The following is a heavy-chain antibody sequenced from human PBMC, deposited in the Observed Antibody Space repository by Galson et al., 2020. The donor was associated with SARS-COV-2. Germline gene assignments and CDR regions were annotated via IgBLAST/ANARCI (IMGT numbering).Heavy chain of an antibody. J-gene: IGHJ3*02. CDR1: GYTFTSYG. Sequence: ASVKVSCKASGYTFTSYGISWVRQAPGQGLEWMGWISAYNGNTNYAQKLQGRVTMTTDTSTSTAYMELRSLRSDDTAVYYCARVDIVATPNNDAFDIWGQGTMVTVSS. D-gene: IGHD5-12*01. V-gene: IGHV1-18*04. CDR3: ARVDIVATPNNDAFDI. CDR2: ISAYNGNT.